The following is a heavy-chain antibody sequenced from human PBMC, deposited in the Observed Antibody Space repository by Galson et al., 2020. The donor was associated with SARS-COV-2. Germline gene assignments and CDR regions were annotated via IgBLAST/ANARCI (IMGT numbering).Heavy chain of an antibody. D-gene: IGHD6-19*01. J-gene: IGHJ4*02. CDR2: ISSDGSNK. CDR3: AREYNSGWVYFDY. V-gene: IGHV3-30*03. CDR1: GFTFSDYV. Sequence: LSLTCAASGFTFSDYVMHWVRQPPGKGLEWVAVISSDGSNKYYADSVKGRFTISRDNSKNTLYLQMNSLRAEDTAVYYCAREYNSGWVYFDYWGQGNLVIVSS.